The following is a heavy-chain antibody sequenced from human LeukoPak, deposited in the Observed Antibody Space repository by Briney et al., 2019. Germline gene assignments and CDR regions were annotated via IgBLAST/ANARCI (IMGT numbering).Heavy chain of an antibody. CDR2: ISSSSSTI. CDR3: ARVGGYCSSTSCPNNWFDP. D-gene: IGHD2-2*01. CDR1: GFTFSSYS. V-gene: IGHV3-48*01. J-gene: IGHJ5*02. Sequence: GGSLRLSCAASGFTFSSYSMNWVRQAPGKGLEWVSYISSSSSTIYYADSVKGGFTISRDNAKNSLYLQMNSLRAEDTAVYYCARVGGYCSSTSCPNNWFDPWGQGTLVTVSS.